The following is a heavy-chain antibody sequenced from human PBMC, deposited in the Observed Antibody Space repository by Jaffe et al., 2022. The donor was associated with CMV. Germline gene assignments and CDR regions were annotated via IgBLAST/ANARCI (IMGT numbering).Heavy chain of an antibody. D-gene: IGHD5-12*01. Sequence: QLQLQESGPGLVKPSETLSLTCTVSGGSISSSSYYWGWIRQPPGKGLEWIGSIYYSGSTYYNPSLKSRVTISVDTSKNQFSLKLSSVTAADTAVYYCARHDGWLRTSSFDIWGQGTMVTVSS. CDR2: IYYSGST. J-gene: IGHJ3*02. CDR3: ARHDGWLRTSSFDI. CDR1: GGSISSSSYY. V-gene: IGHV4-39*01.